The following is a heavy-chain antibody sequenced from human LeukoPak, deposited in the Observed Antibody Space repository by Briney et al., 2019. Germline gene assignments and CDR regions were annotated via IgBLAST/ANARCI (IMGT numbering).Heavy chain of an antibody. CDR1: GFTFSSYA. D-gene: IGHD6-13*01. V-gene: IGHV3-23*01. Sequence: GGSLRLSCAASGFTFSSYAMSWVRQAPGKGLEWVSAISGRGGSTYYADSVKGRFTISRDNSKNTLYLQMNSLRAEDTAVYYCAKDQGYSSSWFDYWGQGTLVTVSS. J-gene: IGHJ4*02. CDR3: AKDQGYSSSWFDY. CDR2: ISGRGGST.